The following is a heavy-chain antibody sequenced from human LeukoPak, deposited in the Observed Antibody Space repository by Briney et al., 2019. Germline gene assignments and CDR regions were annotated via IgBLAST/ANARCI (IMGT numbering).Heavy chain of an antibody. V-gene: IGHV1-18*01. CDR3: ARGRLRYFDWLLTPQGDYFDY. J-gene: IGHJ4*02. CDR2: ISAYNGNT. CDR1: GYTFTSYG. D-gene: IGHD3-9*01. Sequence: ASVKVSCKASGYTFTSYGISWVRQAPGQGLEWMGWISAYNGNTNYAQKLQGRVTMTTDTSTSTAYMELRSLRSDDTAVYYCARGRLRYFDWLLTPQGDYFDYWGQGTLVTVSS.